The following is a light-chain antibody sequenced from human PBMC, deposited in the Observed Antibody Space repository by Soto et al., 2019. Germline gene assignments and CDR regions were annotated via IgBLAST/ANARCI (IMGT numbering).Light chain of an antibody. CDR2: VNSDGSH. V-gene: IGLV4-69*01. J-gene: IGLJ3*02. Sequence: QSVLTQSPSASASLGASVKLTCTLSSGHSTYAIAWHQQQPEKGPRYLMKVNSDGSHSKGDGIPDRFSGSSSGAERYLIISSLQSEDEADYYCQTWGSGIQVFGGGTKLTVL. CDR1: SGHSTYA. CDR3: QTWGSGIQV.